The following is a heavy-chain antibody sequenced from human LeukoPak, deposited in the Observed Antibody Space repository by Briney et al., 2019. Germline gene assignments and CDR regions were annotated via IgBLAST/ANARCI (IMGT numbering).Heavy chain of an antibody. D-gene: IGHD1-1*01. CDR3: TRSVAWNERFDS. V-gene: IGHV4-4*07. CDR2: ISPSGSASGTI. CDR1: GGSISSYY. Sequence: SETLSLTCTVSGGSISSYYWSWIRQPAGKGLEWLGRISPSGSASGTISYNPSLKSRVTMSVDTSKNVFSLKLTSVTAADTALYYCTRSVAWNERFDSWGQGTLVTVSS. J-gene: IGHJ4*02.